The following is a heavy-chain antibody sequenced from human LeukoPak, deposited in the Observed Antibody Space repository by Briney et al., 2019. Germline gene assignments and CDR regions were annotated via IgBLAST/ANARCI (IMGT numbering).Heavy chain of an antibody. Sequence: GGSLRLSCAASGFTFSSYGMHWVRRAPGKGLEWVAVIWYDGSNKYYADSVKGRFTISRDNSKNTLYLQMNSLRAEDTAVYYCATYDSSGYYGIDYWGQGTLVTVSS. CDR3: ATYDSSGYYGIDY. J-gene: IGHJ4*02. V-gene: IGHV3-33*01. CDR2: IWYDGSNK. CDR1: GFTFSSYG. D-gene: IGHD3-22*01.